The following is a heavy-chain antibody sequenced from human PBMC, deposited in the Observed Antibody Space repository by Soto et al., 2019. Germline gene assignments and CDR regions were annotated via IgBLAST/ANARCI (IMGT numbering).Heavy chain of an antibody. CDR2: INGDGTRT. CDR3: VRVPTGGYAFSLDDY. D-gene: IGHD5-12*01. J-gene: IGHJ4*02. Sequence: EVQLVESGRGLVQPGGSLRLSCVASGFTFSTYWMHWVRQAPGKGLVWVSRINGDGTRTTYADSVEGRFTISRDNAKNTLYLQMNSLRAEDTAVYFCVRVPTGGYAFSLDDYWGQGTLVTVSS. CDR1: GFTFSTYW. V-gene: IGHV3-74*01.